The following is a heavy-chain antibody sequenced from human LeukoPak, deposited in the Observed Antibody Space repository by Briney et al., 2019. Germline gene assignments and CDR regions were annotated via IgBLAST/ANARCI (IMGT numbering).Heavy chain of an antibody. CDR3: ARTRRDGYNQLSELDY. J-gene: IGHJ4*02. CDR1: GGSITTYY. Sequence: SSETLSLTCTVSGGSITTYYWSWIRQPPGKGLEWIGYIYYSGRTDYNPSLKSRVTISVDTSKNEFSLKLSSVTAADTAVYYCARTRRDGYNQLSELDYWGQGTLVTVSS. V-gene: IGHV4-59*01. CDR2: IYYSGRT. D-gene: IGHD5-24*01.